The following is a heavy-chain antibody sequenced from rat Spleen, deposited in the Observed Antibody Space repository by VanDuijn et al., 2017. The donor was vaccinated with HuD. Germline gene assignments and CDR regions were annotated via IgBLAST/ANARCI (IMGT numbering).Heavy chain of an antibody. CDR3: AKAVYPGITGLCFDY. CDR1: GFTYSNYV. Sequence: EVQLVESGGGLVQPGRSLKLSCAASGFTYSNYVMAWVRQAPTKGLEWVASISTGGGNTYYRDSVKGRFTISRDNAKNTLYLQMDSLRSEDTATYYCAKAVYPGITGLCFDYWGQGVMVTVSS. J-gene: IGHJ2*01. D-gene: IGHD1-4*01. V-gene: IGHV5S13*01. CDR2: ISTGGGNT.